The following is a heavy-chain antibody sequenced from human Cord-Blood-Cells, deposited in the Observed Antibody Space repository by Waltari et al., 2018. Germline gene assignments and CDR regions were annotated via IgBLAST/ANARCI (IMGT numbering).Heavy chain of an antibody. CDR3: ARRSEGPGYYGSGSYNHYYYGMDV. J-gene: IGHJ6*02. CDR1: GGTFSSYA. CDR2: IIPIFGTA. Sequence: QVQLVQSGAEVKKPGSSVKVSCKASGGTFSSYAISWVRQAPGQGLEWMGGIIPIFGTANYAQKFKGRVTVTADESTSTAYMELSSLRSEDTAVYYCARRSEGPGYYGSGSYNHYYYGMDVWGQGTTVTVSS. V-gene: IGHV1-69*01. D-gene: IGHD3-10*01.